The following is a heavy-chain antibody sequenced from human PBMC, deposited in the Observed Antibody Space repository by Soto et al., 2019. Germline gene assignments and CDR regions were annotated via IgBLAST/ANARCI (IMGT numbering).Heavy chain of an antibody. CDR1: GGSISSYY. CDR3: ARERLSVTMALGVNWFDP. D-gene: IGHD4-17*01. J-gene: IGHJ5*02. V-gene: IGHV4-59*12. Sequence: SDTLSLTCTVSGGSISSYYWSWIRQPPGKGLEWIGYIYYSGSTNYNPSLKSRVTISVDTSKNQFSLRLSSVTAADTAVYYCARERLSVTMALGVNWFDPWGQGTLVTVSS. CDR2: IYYSGST.